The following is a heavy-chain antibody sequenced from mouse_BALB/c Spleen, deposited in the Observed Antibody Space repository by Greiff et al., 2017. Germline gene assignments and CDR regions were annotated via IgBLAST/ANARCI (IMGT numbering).Heavy chain of an antibody. CDR3: TRLDAMDY. J-gene: IGHJ4*01. V-gene: IGHV1S22*01. Sequence: LQQPGSELVRPGASVKLSCKASGYTFTSYWMHWVKQRPGQGLEWIGNIYPGSGSTNYDEKFKSKATLTVDTSSSTAYMQLSSLTSEDSAVYYWTRLDAMDYWGQGTSVTVSS. CDR2: IYPGSGST. CDR1: GYTFTSYW.